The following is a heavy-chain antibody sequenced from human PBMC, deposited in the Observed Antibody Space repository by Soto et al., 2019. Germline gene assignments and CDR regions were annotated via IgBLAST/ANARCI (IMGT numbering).Heavy chain of an antibody. CDR2: ISGSGGST. J-gene: IGHJ4*02. V-gene: IGHV3-23*01. D-gene: IGHD3-22*01. CDR1: GFTFSSYA. Sequence: GSLRLSCAASGFTFSSYAMSWVRQAPGKGLEWVSAISGSGGSTYYADSVKGRFTISRDNSKNTLYLQMNSLRAEDTAVYYCAKPYYYDSSGYPDYWGQGTLVTVSS. CDR3: AKPYYYDSSGYPDY.